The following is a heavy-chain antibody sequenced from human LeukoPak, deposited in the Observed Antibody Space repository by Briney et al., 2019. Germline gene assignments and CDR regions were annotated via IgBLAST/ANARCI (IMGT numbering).Heavy chain of an antibody. Sequence: PSETLSLTCTCTVSAGSVSSGSHFWSWIRQPPGKGLEWIGSIRYSGRTYYKPSLKSRVTLSVDTSKNQLLLNLRSVTAADTAMYYCAREFNGSPYYLGQGTLVTVSS. J-gene: IGHJ4*02. V-gene: IGHV4-39*02. CDR3: AREFNGSPYY. CDR1: AGSVSSGSHF. CDR2: IRYSGRT. D-gene: IGHD6-25*01.